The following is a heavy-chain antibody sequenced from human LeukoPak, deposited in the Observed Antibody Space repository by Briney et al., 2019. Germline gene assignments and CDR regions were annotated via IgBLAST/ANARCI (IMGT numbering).Heavy chain of an antibody. V-gene: IGHV4-59*11. Sequence: SETLSLTCTISGDSTNTHFWSWIRQPPGKGLEWIGYIYYTGTTNYNPSLKSRVTISVDTSKNQFSLKLSSVTAADTAVYYCARVIMATIDYWGQGTLVTVSS. CDR3: ARVIMATIDY. D-gene: IGHD5-24*01. CDR1: GDSTNTHF. CDR2: IYYTGTT. J-gene: IGHJ4*02.